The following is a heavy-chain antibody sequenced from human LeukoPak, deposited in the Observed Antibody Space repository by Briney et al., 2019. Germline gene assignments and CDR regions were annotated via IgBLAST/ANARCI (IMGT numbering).Heavy chain of an antibody. CDR2: IYPGDSDT. D-gene: IGHD3-3*01. V-gene: IGHV5-51*01. CDR1: GYSFTSYW. Sequence: GESLKISCKGSGYSFTSYWIGWVRQMPGKGLEWMGIIYPGDSDTRYSPSFQGQVTISADKSISTAYLQWSSLKASDTAMYYCARHGDDFWSGYYTSRGYYYYYIDVWGKGTTVTVSS. CDR3: ARHGDDFWSGYYTSRGYYYYYIDV. J-gene: IGHJ6*03.